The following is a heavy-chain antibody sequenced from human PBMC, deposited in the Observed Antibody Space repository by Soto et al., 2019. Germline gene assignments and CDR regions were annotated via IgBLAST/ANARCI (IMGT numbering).Heavy chain of an antibody. CDR3: ASREGVAGPATYISPGYYFDC. CDR1: GGTFSKFV. CDR2: IIPLFGTT. Sequence: QVQLVQSGAEVKKPGSSVKVSCRASGGTFSKFVVSWVRQAPGQGLEWMGGIIPLFGTTNYEQKFQGRVTITAHKSTTTAYMELSSLRSDDTAVYYCASREGVAGPATYISPGYYFDCWGQGTLVTVSS. D-gene: IGHD2-15*01. J-gene: IGHJ4*02. V-gene: IGHV1-69*06.